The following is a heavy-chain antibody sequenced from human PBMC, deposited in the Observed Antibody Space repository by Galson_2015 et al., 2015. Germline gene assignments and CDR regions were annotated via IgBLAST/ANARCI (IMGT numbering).Heavy chain of an antibody. V-gene: IGHV1-18*01. CDR2: ISAYNGNT. CDR1: GYTFTSYG. CDR3: ARDLRWEYSYGPNTAY. Sequence: SVKVSCKASGYTFTSYGISWVRQAPGQGLEWMGWISAYNGNTNYAQKLQGRVIMTTDTSTSTAYMELRSLRSDDTAVYYCARDLRWEYSYGPNTAYSGQGTLVTVSS. D-gene: IGHD5-18*01. J-gene: IGHJ4*02.